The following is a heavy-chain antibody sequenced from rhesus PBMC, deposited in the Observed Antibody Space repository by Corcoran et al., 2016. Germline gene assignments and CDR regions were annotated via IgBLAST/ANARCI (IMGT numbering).Heavy chain of an antibody. Sequence: DVQLVESGGGLVKPGGSLRLSCVASGLTFSSYVMYWVRQAPGMGQEWVSVISESVGTIYYADSGKGRFTISRDNAKNSLFLQMNSLRAEDTAVYYCTRAYSSGWYYFDYWGQGVLVTVSS. CDR2: ISESVGTI. V-gene: IGHV3S26*01. J-gene: IGHJ4*01. CDR1: GLTFSSYV. D-gene: IGHD6-31*01. CDR3: TRAYSSGWYYFDY.